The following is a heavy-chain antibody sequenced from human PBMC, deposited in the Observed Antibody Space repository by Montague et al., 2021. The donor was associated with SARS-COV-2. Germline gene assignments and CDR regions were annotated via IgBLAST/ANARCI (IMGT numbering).Heavy chain of an antibody. CDR1: GYSFISYW. D-gene: IGHD5-12*01. CDR3: VRLGGLRDYYYYGMDV. CDR2: IYPGDSET. J-gene: IGHJ6*02. V-gene: IGHV5-51*01. Sequence: QSGAEVKKPGESLKISCKGSGYSFISYWIGWVRQMPGKGLEWMGIIYPGDSETRYSPSFQGRVTISADKSISTAYLQWSSLKASDTAMYYCVRLGGLRDYYYYGMDVWGQGTTVTVSS.